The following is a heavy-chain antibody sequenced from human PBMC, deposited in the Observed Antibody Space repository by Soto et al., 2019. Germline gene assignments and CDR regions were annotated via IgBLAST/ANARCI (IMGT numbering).Heavy chain of an antibody. V-gene: IGHV4-39*07. CDR3: ARGKKGDFDF. CDR2: IYYSGST. CDR1: GGSISSSSYY. Sequence: SETLSLTCTVSGGSISSSSYYWGWIRQPPGKGLEWIGSIYYSGSTYYNPSLKSRVTISVDTSKNQFSLKLSSVTAADTAVYYCARGKKGDFDFWGQGTPVTVSS. J-gene: IGHJ4*02.